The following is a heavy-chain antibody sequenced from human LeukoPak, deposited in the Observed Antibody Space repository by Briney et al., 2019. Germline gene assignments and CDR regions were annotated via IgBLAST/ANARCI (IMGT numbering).Heavy chain of an antibody. J-gene: IGHJ4*02. CDR1: GFTFTSYS. V-gene: IGHV3-21*01. CDR2: ISSSSSYI. CDR3: ARGRHSSSWHD. D-gene: IGHD6-13*01. Sequence: GGSLRLSCAASGFTFTSYSMNWVRQAPGKGLEWVSSISSSSSYIYYADSVKGRFTISRDNAKNSLYLQMNSLRAEDTAVYYCARGRHSSSWHDWGQGTLVTVSS.